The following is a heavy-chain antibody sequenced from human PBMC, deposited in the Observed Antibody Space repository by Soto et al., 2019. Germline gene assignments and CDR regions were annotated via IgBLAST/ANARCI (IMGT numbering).Heavy chain of an antibody. CDR1: GDTFSRYA. J-gene: IGHJ6*02. CDR2: IIPTFGTP. CDR3: ARVAYGDYGVDV. D-gene: IGHD4-17*01. Sequence: QVQLVQSGAEVKKPGSSVNVSCKASGDTFSRYAISWVRQAPGQGLEWMGGIIPTFGTPNYAQKFQGRVKIIEDESTSTVYMEVSSLTSEDTAMYYCARVAYGDYGVDVWGQGTTVTVSS. V-gene: IGHV1-69*01.